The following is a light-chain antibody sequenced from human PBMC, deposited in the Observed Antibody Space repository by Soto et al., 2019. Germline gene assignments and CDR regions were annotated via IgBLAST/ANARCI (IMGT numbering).Light chain of an antibody. CDR1: QIIGSW. J-gene: IGKJ3*01. CDR3: QQANSFPFT. CDR2: AAS. V-gene: IGKV1-12*02. Sequence: DIQMTQSPSFVSASIGDRVTITCRASQIIGSWLAWYQQKPGKAPTLLIYAASSLQSGVPSRFSDSGSGTDFTLTITSLQAEDAATYYCQQANSFPFTFGPGTKVDIK.